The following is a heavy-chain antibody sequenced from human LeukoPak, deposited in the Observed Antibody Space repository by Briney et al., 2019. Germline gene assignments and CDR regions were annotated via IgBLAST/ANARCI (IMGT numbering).Heavy chain of an antibody. J-gene: IGHJ4*02. D-gene: IGHD2-15*01. Sequence: PGGSLRLSCAASGFTFDDYAMHWVRQAPGKGLEWVSGISWNSGSIGYADSVKGRFTISRDNAKNSLYLQMNSLRAEDTALYYCAGYCSGGSCTTFDYWGQGILVTISS. CDR2: ISWNSGSI. CDR1: GFTFDDYA. V-gene: IGHV3-9*01. CDR3: AGYCSGGSCTTFDY.